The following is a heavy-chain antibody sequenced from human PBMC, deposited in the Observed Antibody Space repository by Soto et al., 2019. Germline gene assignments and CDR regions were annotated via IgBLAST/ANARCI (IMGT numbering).Heavy chain of an antibody. CDR2: IKQDGSEK. D-gene: IGHD3-22*01. CDR1: GLTFSSYW. V-gene: IGHV3-7*03. CDR3: ARRGYYTYYYYGMDV. J-gene: IGHJ6*02. Sequence: GGSLRLSCAASGLTFSSYWMSWVRQAPGKGLEWVANIKQDGSEKYYVDSVKGRFTISRDNAKNSLYLQMNSLRAEDTAVYYCARRGYYTYYYYGMDVWGQGTTVTVSS.